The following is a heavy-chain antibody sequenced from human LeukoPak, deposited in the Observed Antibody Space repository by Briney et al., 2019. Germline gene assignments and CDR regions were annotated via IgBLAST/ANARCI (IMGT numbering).Heavy chain of an antibody. D-gene: IGHD2-15*01. V-gene: IGHV3-15*01. CDR2: IKTKTDGGTT. Sequence: AGGSLRLSCAASGFTFSNAWMSWVRQAPGKGLEWVGRIKTKTDGGTTDYAAPVKGRFTISRDNAKNSLYLQMGSLRAEDTAVYYCARFSGRNWGQGTLVTVSS. J-gene: IGHJ4*02. CDR1: GFTFSNAW. CDR3: ARFSGRN.